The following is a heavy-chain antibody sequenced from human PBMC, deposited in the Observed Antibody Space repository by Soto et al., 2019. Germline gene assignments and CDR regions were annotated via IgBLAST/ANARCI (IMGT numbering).Heavy chain of an antibody. J-gene: IGHJ4*01. CDR3: ARDIARIRGPHHNSVGPGH. D-gene: IGHD1-1*01. Sequence: SLRLSCAASGFTFNSYAMHWVRQAPGQGLEWVAVISFNGIDTYYADSVKGRVTISRDNSRNTVFLQMTSLRTEDTAVFYCARDIARIRGPHHNSVGPGHWGDGAMVPVYS. V-gene: IGHV3-30*04. CDR2: ISFNGIDT. CDR1: GFTFNSYA.